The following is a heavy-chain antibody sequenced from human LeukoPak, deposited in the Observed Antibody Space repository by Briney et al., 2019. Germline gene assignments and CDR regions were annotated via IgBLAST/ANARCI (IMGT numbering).Heavy chain of an antibody. Sequence: SETLSLTCTVSGGSISTYYWSWIRRPPGRGLEWIAYIHASGPTNYNPSLKSRITISVDTSKNQFSLKLSSVTAADTAVYYCARHDAGIAARPFDNWGQGTLVTVSS. CDR3: ARHDAGIAARPFDN. D-gene: IGHD6-6*01. J-gene: IGHJ4*02. CDR1: GGSISTYY. CDR2: IHASGPT. V-gene: IGHV4-4*09.